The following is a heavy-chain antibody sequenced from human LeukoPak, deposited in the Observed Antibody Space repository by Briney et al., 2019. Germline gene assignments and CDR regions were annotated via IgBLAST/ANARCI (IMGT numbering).Heavy chain of an antibody. V-gene: IGHV3-23*01. J-gene: IGHJ4*02. D-gene: IGHD2-2*01. CDR1: GFTFSSYA. CDR2: ISGSGGST. Sequence: GGSLRLSCAASGFTFSSYAMSWVRQAPGKGLEWVSAISGSGGSTYYADSVKGRFTISRDNSKNTLYLQMNSLRAEDTAVYYCAKEPLYCSSTSCYSSFDYWGQGTLVTVSP. CDR3: AKEPLYCSSTSCYSSFDY.